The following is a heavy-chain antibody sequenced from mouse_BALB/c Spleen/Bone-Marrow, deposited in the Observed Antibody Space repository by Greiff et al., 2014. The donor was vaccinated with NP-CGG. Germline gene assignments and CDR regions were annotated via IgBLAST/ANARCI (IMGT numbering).Heavy chain of an antibody. Sequence: EVKLMESGGGLVQPGGSLKLSCAASGFTFSSYTMSWVRQTPEKRLEWVAYISNGGGSTYYPDTVKGRFTISRDNAKNTLYLQMSSLKSEDTAMYYCARHGGSRGYYFDYWGQGTTLTVSS. CDR3: ARHGGSRGYYFDY. CDR1: GFTFSSYT. V-gene: IGHV5-12-2*01. J-gene: IGHJ2*01. CDR2: ISNGGGST. D-gene: IGHD1-1*01.